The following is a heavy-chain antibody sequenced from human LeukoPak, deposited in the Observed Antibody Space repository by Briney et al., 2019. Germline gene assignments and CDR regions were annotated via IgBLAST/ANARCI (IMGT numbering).Heavy chain of an antibody. J-gene: IGHJ3*02. D-gene: IGHD1-7*01. Sequence: ASVKVSCKASGYTFTGYYMHWVRQAPGQGLEWMGWINPNSGGTNYAQKFQGRVTMTRDTSISTAYMELSRLRSDDTAVYYCASGGNTGTSLGDAFDIWGQGIMVTVSS. CDR1: GYTFTGYY. V-gene: IGHV1-2*02. CDR2: INPNSGGT. CDR3: ASGGNTGTSLGDAFDI.